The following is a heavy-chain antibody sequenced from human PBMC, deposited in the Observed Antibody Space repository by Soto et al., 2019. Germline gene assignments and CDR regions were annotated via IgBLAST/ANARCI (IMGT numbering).Heavy chain of an antibody. D-gene: IGHD3-16*01. CDR1: GGSSSGYF. V-gene: IGHV4-34*02. CDR3: GGGEYLGHDDYKVDY. Sequence: QVQLQQWGAGLLKPSETLSLSCAVYGGSSSGYFYTWIRQPPGKGLEWIGGITHSGTTHYNPPLKGQITLSVDPSKNRAPLGVPPGPTAVTVGYSWGGGEYLGHDDYKVDYWGREPWSPSPQ. CDR2: ITHSGTT. J-gene: IGHJ4*02.